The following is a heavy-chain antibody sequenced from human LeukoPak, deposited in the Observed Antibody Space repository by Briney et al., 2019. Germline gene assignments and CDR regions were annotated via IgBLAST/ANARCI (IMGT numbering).Heavy chain of an antibody. CDR2: IYYSGST. D-gene: IGHD3-3*01. CDR3: AGFLDWEPFDY. J-gene: IGHJ4*02. V-gene: IGHV4-59*05. CDR1: GGSISSYY. Sequence: SETLSLTCTVSGGSISSYYWSWIRQPPGKGLEWIGSIYYSGSTYYNPSLKSRVTISVDTSKNQFSLKLSSVTAADTAVYYCAGFLDWEPFDYWGQGTLVTVSS.